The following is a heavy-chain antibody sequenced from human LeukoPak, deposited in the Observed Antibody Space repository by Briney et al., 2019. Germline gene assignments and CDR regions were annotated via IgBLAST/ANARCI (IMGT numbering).Heavy chain of an antibody. V-gene: IGHV3-43*02. J-gene: IGHJ5*02. D-gene: IGHD2-15*01. CDR3: VKDFGYCSGGSCYSRANWFDP. CDR2: ISGDGGST. CDR1: GFTFDDYA. Sequence: PGGSLRLSCEASGFTFDDYAMHWVRQAPGMGLEWASLISGDGGSTNYADSVKGRFTISRENSKNSLYLQMNNLRTEDTALYYCVKDFGYCSGGSCYSRANWFDPWGQGTLVTVPS.